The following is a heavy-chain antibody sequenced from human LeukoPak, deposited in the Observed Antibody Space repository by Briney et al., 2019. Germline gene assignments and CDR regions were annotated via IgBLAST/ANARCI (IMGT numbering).Heavy chain of an antibody. D-gene: IGHD1-26*01. J-gene: IGHJ4*02. CDR1: GYSISSVYC. Sequence: SETLSLTCAVSGYSISSVYCWGWIRRPPGKGLEWIGTIDHSGSTYYNPSLKSRVTLSVDTSKNHFSLNLRSVTAADTAFYYCARNGGYGKFDYWGQGTLVTVSS. CDR3: ARNGGYGKFDY. CDR2: IDHSGST. V-gene: IGHV4-38-2*01.